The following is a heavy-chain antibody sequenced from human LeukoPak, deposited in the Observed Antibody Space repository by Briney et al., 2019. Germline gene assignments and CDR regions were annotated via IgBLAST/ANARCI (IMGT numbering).Heavy chain of an antibody. CDR3: ARESGGYYDFWSGYLYYFDY. J-gene: IGHJ4*02. CDR1: GFTFSDYY. Sequence: PGGSLRLSCAASGFTFSDYYMSWIRQAPGKGLEWVSYISSSGSTIYYADSVKGRFTISRDNAKNSLYLQMNSLRAEDTALYYCARESGGYYDFWSGYLYYFDYWGQGTLVTVSS. V-gene: IGHV3-11*01. CDR2: ISSSGSTI. D-gene: IGHD3-3*01.